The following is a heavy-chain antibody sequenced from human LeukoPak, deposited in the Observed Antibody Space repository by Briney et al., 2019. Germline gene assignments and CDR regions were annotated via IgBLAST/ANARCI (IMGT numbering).Heavy chain of an antibody. CDR2: IIPILGIA. D-gene: IGHD3-3*01. V-gene: IGHV1-69*04. J-gene: IGHJ6*02. Sequence: SVKVSCKASGYTFTGYYMHWVRQAPGQGLEWMGRIIPILGIANYAQKFQGRVTITADKSTSTAYMELSSLRSEDTAVYYCARDQDDFWSGPTHYYYGMDIWGQGTTVTVSS. CDR1: GYTFTGYY. CDR3: ARDQDDFWSGPTHYYYGMDI.